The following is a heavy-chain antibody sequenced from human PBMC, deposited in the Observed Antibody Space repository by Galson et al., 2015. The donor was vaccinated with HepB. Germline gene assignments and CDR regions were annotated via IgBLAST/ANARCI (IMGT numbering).Heavy chain of an antibody. J-gene: IGHJ3*02. V-gene: IGHV1-46*01. CDR2: ISPSGGRT. Sequence: QSGAEVKKPGASVKVPCTASEYTFTTYYIHWVRQAPGQGLEWMGIISPSGGRTIYAQKFQGRVIMTRDTSTSTVYMELSSLRSDDTAVYYCARVLGGNSYDAFDMWGQGTMVTVSS. CDR1: EYTFTTYY. CDR3: ARVLGGNSYDAFDM. D-gene: IGHD4-23*01.